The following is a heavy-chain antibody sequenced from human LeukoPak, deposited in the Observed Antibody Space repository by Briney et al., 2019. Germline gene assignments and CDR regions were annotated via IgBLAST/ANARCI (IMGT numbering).Heavy chain of an antibody. CDR1: GFTFSNAW. Sequence: GGSLRLSCAASGFTFSNAWMSWVRQAPGKGLEWVGRIKSKTDGGTTDYAAPVKGRFTISRDDSKNTLYLQMNSLKTEDTAAYYCTARYFDWLFQDYWGQGTLVTVSS. D-gene: IGHD3-9*01. CDR2: IKSKTDGGTT. CDR3: TARYFDWLFQDY. V-gene: IGHV3-15*01. J-gene: IGHJ4*02.